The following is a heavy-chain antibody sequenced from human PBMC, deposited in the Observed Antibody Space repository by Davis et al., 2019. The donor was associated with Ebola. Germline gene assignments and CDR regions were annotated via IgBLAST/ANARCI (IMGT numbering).Heavy chain of an antibody. Sequence: PGGSLRLSCTVSDASISSHYWNWIRQPPGKGLEWVGIIYDSGRTNYNPSLKSRVTISADTSKNQFSLNLRSVTAADTAVYYCVRFGRGAYWGQGTLVTVSS. V-gene: IGHV4-59*11. CDR1: DASISSHY. CDR2: IYDSGRT. D-gene: IGHD3-16*01. CDR3: VRFGRGAY. J-gene: IGHJ4*02.